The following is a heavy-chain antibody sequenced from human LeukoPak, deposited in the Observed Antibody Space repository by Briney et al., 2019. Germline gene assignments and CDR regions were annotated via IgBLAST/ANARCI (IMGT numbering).Heavy chain of an antibody. J-gene: IGHJ4*02. CDR3: ARSLQYGADYNYYFDF. V-gene: IGHV3-74*01. CDR2: INSDGSST. D-gene: IGHD4/OR15-4a*01. Sequence: GGSLRLSCAASGFTFSSYWMYWVRQAPGKGLVWVSRINSDGSSTSYADSVKGRFTISRDNAKNTLSLQMNSLRAEDTAVYYCARSLQYGADYNYYFDFWGQGTLVTVSS. CDR1: GFTFSSYW.